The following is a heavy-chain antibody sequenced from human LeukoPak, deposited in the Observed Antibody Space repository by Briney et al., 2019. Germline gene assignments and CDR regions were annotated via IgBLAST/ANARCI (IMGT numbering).Heavy chain of an antibody. D-gene: IGHD3-3*01. CDR1: FTXXXXD. CDR2: ICTAGDT. V-gene: IGHV3-13*01. Sequence: FTXXXXDMHWVRQAPGKGLEWVSAICTAGDTYYPGSVKGRCTISRENAKNSLYLQMNSLRAGDTAVYYCARVNYDFSFDPWGQGTLVTVSS. CDR3: ARVNYDFSFDP. J-gene: IGHJ5*02.